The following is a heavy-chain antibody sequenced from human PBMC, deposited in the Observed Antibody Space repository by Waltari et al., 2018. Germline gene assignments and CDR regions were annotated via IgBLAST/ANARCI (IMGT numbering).Heavy chain of an antibody. Sequence: QVQLQQWGAGLLKPSETLSLTCAVYGGSFSGYYWSWIRHPPAKGLEWIGEINHSGSTNYNPSLKSRVTISVDTSKNQFSLKLSSVTAADTAVYYCARAVDTAMVPYYYYYYMDVWGKGTTVTVSS. CDR2: INHSGST. CDR3: ARAVDTAMVPYYYYYYMDV. CDR1: GGSFSGYY. V-gene: IGHV4-34*01. D-gene: IGHD5-18*01. J-gene: IGHJ6*03.